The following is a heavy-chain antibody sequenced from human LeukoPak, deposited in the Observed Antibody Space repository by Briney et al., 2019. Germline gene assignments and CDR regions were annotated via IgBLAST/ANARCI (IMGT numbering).Heavy chain of an antibody. CDR3: AKGGDLMRYYFDY. D-gene: IGHD2-8*01. V-gene: IGHV3-23*01. Sequence: GGSLSLSCAASGFTFSSYAMTWVRQAPGKGLEWVSAISGSDYRTYYADSVKGRFTISRDNSKNTLYLQMNSLRAEDTAVYYCAKGGDLMRYYFDYWGQGTLVTVSS. CDR2: ISGSDYRT. CDR1: GFTFSSYA. J-gene: IGHJ4*02.